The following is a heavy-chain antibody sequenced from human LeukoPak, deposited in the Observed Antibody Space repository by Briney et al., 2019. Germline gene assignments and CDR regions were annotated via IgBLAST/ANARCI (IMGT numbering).Heavy chain of an antibody. CDR3: ATSHPDYEYYYYYMDV. V-gene: IGHV3-74*01. CDR2: INSDGSST. CDR1: GFTFSSYW. J-gene: IGHJ6*03. Sequence: GGSLRLSCAASGFTFSSYWMHWVRQAPGKGLVWVSRINSDGSSTSYADSVKGRFTISRDNAKNTLYLQMNSLRAEDTAVYYCATSHPDYEYYYYYMDVWGKGTTVTVSS. D-gene: IGHD3-16*01.